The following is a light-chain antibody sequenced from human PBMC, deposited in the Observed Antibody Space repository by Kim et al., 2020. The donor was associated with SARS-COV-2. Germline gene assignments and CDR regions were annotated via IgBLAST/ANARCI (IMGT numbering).Light chain of an antibody. Sequence: SASVGDSVTTTCRANESISSWLSWHQQKPGTAPQLLIYEASNLEYGVPSRFSGSGSATEFTLTITSLQPDDFATYYCQQYNTFWTFGQGTKVDIK. CDR1: ESISSW. V-gene: IGKV1-5*03. CDR3: QQYNTFWT. CDR2: EAS. J-gene: IGKJ1*01.